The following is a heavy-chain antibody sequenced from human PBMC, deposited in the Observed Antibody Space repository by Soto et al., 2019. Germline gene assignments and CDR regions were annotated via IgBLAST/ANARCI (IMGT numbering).Heavy chain of an antibody. J-gene: IGHJ5*02. CDR1: GFTFSSYG. V-gene: IGHV3-30*03. CDR3: ARDRKRQTFDT. CDR2: ISYDGTNE. Sequence: PGGSLRLSCAASGFTFSSYGMDWVRQAPGKGPEWVAFISYDGTNEYYADSVKGRFTITRDNSKNTLYLQMNSLKPDDTAEYYCARDRKRQTFDTWGQGTLVTVSS.